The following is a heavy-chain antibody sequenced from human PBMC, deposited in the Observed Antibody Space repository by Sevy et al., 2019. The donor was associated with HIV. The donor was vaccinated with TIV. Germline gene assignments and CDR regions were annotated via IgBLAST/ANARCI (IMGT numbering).Heavy chain of an antibody. Sequence: EGSLRLSCAASGFTFTEFVMSWVRQAPGKGLEWVSTINSGGSSTYYADSVKGRFTISRDNSQNTLDLQMNSLRAEDTAVYYCAKDVVGGYYDSSGYSDHWGQGTLVTVSS. V-gene: IGHV3-23*01. CDR1: GFTFTEFV. CDR3: AKDVVGGYYDSSGYSDH. CDR2: INSGGSST. J-gene: IGHJ4*02. D-gene: IGHD3-22*01.